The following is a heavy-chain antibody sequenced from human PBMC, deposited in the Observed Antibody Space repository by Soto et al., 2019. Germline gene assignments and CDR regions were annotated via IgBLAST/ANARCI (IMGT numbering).Heavy chain of an antibody. V-gene: IGHV2-26*01. D-gene: IGHD3-22*01. J-gene: IGHJ5*02. CDR3: ARIRTYYYDSSGFQKTNWFDP. CDR1: GFSLSNARMG. CDR2: IFSNDEK. Sequence: SGPTLVNPTETLTLTCTVSGFSLSNARMGVSWIRQPPGKALEWLAHIFSNDEKSYSTSLKSRLTISKDTSKSQVVLTMTNMDPVDTATYYRARIRTYYYDSSGFQKTNWFDPWGQGTLVTVSS.